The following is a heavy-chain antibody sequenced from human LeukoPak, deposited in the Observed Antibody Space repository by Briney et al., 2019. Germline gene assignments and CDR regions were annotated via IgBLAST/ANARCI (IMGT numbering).Heavy chain of an antibody. J-gene: IGHJ4*02. CDR3: ARDPHLSYDSSGYDFDY. CDR1: GYTFTSYG. Sequence: ASVKVSCKASGYTFTSYGISWVRQAPGQGLKWMGWISAYNGNTNYAQKLQGRVTMTTDTSTSPVYMELSSLRSEDTAVYYCARDPHLSYDSSGYDFDYWGQGTLVTVSS. D-gene: IGHD3-22*01. CDR2: ISAYNGNT. V-gene: IGHV1-18*01.